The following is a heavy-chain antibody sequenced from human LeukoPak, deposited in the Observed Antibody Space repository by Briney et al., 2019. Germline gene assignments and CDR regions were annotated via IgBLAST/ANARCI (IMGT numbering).Heavy chain of an antibody. J-gene: IGHJ3*02. CDR2: IFYSGST. CDR3: ARHSGSSGGAFDI. CDR1: IDSISSYY. D-gene: IGHD6-6*01. V-gene: IGHV4-59*01. Sequence: PSETLSLTCTVSIDSISSYYWSWIRQPPGKGLEWVGYIFYSGSTNYNPSLKSRVTMSVDTSTTQVSLRLSSVTAADTAIYYCARHSGSSGGAFDIWGQGTVVTVSS.